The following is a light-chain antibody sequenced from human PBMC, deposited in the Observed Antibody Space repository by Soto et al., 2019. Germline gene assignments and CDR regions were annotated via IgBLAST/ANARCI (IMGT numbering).Light chain of an antibody. CDR3: QQYGSSPLT. CDR2: GAS. V-gene: IGKV3-20*01. CDR1: QSISSSS. J-gene: IGKJ4*01. Sequence: DIVLTQSPGTVSLSPGKRATLSCRASQSISSSSLAWYQQKPGQAPRLLIYGASSRATGIPDRFSGSGSGTDFALTISRLEPGDFAVYYCQQYGSSPLTFGGGTKVEIK.